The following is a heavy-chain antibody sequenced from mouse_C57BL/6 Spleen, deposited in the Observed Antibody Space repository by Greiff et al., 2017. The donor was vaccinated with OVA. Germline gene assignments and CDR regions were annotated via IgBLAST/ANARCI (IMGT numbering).Heavy chain of an antibody. CDR3: TRNYGSSYGY. Sequence: FQLQQSGAELVRPGASVTLSCKASGYTFTDYEMHWVKQTPVHGLEWIGAIDPETGGTDYNQKFKGKAILTADKSSSTAYMELRSLTSEDSAVYYCTRNYGSSYGYWGQGTTLTVSS. J-gene: IGHJ2*01. D-gene: IGHD1-1*01. V-gene: IGHV1-15*01. CDR1: GYTFTDYE. CDR2: IDPETGGT.